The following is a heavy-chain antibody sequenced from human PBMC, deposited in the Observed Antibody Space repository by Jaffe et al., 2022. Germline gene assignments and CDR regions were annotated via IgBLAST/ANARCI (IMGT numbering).Heavy chain of an antibody. CDR2: ISSSSSYI. D-gene: IGHD3-9*01. CDR1: GFTFSSYS. V-gene: IGHV3-21*01. Sequence: EVQLVESGGGLVKPGGSLRLSCAASGFTFSSYSMNWVRQAPGKGLEWVSSISSSSSYIYYADSVKGRFTISRDNAKNSLYLQMNSLRAEDTAVYYCAAWDILTGFDYWGQGTLVTVSS. J-gene: IGHJ4*02. CDR3: AAWDILTGFDY.